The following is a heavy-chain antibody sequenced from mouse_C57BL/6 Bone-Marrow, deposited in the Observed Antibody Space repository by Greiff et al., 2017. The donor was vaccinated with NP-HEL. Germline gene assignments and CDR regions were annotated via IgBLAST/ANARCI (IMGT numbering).Heavy chain of an antibody. V-gene: IGHV3-6*01. CDR2: ISYDGSN. Sequence: VQLKELGPGLVKPSQSLSLTCSVTGYSITSGYYWNWIRQFPGNKLEWMGYISYDGSNNYNPSLKNRISITRDTSKNQFFLKLNSVTTEDTATYYCAMKIPYYYGSSPTGFAYWGQGTLVTVSA. CDR3: AMKIPYYYGSSPTGFAY. D-gene: IGHD1-1*01. J-gene: IGHJ3*01. CDR1: GYSITSGYY.